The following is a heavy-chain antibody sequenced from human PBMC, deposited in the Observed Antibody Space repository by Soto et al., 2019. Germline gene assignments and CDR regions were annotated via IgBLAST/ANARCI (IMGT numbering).Heavy chain of an antibody. V-gene: IGHV3-49*04. D-gene: IGHD2-15*01. CDR3: TRRPPERRGYCSGGSCYPFDS. CDR1: GFTFGDYA. Sequence: EVQLVDSGGGLVQPGRYLRLSCTASGFTFGDYAMIWVRQAPGKGLEWVGYITSTTYGGTAEYAASVKGRFTISRDDSKSVVYVQMNSLKTEDTAIYYCTRRPPERRGYCSGGSCYPFDSWGQGTLVTVSS. J-gene: IGHJ4*02. CDR2: ITSTTYGGTA.